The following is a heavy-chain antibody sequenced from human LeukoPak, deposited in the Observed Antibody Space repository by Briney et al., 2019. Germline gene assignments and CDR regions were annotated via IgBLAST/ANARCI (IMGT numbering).Heavy chain of an antibody. D-gene: IGHD3-3*01. CDR2: ISSSSSYI. CDR3: ARDALSFYDFWSGYYGTSLYYFDY. V-gene: IGHV3-21*01. J-gene: IGHJ4*02. Sequence: GGSLRLSRAASGFTFSSYSMNWVRQAPGKGLEWVSSISSSSSYIYYADSVKGRFTISRDNAKNSLYLQMNSLRAEDTAVYYCARDALSFYDFWSGYYGTSLYYFDYWGQGTLVTVSS. CDR1: GFTFSSYS.